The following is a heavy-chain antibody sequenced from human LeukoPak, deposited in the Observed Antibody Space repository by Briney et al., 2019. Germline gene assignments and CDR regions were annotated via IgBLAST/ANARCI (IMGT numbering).Heavy chain of an antibody. CDR1: GYSFPTFG. CDR3: ARVSDLTLSGLDY. V-gene: IGHV1-18*01. D-gene: IGHD3-10*01. J-gene: IGHJ4*02. Sequence: ASVMVSCKASGYSFPTFGLSWVRQAPGQGLEWMGWTLVYSGETNYAPKFHGGISITTDTSTTTAYLELRSLTSDDTAVYYCARVSDLTLSGLDYWGQGTVVTVSS. CDR2: TLVYSGET.